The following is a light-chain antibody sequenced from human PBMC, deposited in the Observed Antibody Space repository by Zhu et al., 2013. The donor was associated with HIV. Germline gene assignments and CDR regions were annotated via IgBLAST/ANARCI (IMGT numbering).Light chain of an antibody. Sequence: EIVMTQSPATLSVSPGERVTLSCRASQSVGNKLAWYQQIPGQAPRLLISGTSNRATGIPDRFSGSGSGTDFTLTISGVEPEDFAKYYCQQYDTSTPMYTFGQGTNLEIK. CDR3: QQYDTSTPMYT. J-gene: IGKJ2*01. CDR1: QSVGNK. CDR2: GTS. V-gene: IGKV3D-15*01.